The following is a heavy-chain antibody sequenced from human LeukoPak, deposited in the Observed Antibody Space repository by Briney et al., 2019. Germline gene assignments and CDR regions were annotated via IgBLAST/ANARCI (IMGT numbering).Heavy chain of an antibody. J-gene: IGHJ6*04. D-gene: IGHD2-15*01. CDR1: GFTFSNAW. CDR3: TTVESGVVAATGNYYYYYGMDV. V-gene: IGHV3-15*01. CDR2: IKSKTDGGTT. Sequence: PGGSLRLSCAASGFTFSNAWMSWVRQAPGKGLEWVGRIKSKTDGGTTDYAAPVKGRFTISRDDSKNTLYLQMNSLKTEDTAVYYCTTVESGVVAATGNYYYYYGMDVWGKGTTVTVSS.